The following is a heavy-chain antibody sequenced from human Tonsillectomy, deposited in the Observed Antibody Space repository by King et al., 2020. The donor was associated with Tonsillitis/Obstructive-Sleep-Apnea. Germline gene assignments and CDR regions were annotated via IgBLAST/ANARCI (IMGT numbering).Heavy chain of an antibody. CDR2: IDHSGST. Sequence: VQLPQWGAGLLKPSETLSLTCAVYGGSFSGYYWSWLRQPPGKGLEWIGEIDHSGSTNYNPSLKSRVTISIDTSKNQFSLKLSSVTAADTAVYYCARGIWGSYRFTSDAFDIWGQGTMVTVSS. V-gene: IGHV4-34*01. CDR1: GGSFSGYY. CDR3: ARGIWGSYRFTSDAFDI. D-gene: IGHD3-16*02. J-gene: IGHJ3*02.